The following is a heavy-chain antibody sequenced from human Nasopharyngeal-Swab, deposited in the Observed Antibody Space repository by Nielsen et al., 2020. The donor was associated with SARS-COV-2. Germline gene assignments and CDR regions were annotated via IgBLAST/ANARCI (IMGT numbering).Heavy chain of an antibody. CDR1: GFAFSSYA. CDR3: ARDGGYSGRDAFDI. CDR2: IWYDGSNK. V-gene: IGHV3-33*08. Sequence: GESLKISCAASGFAFSSYAMSWVRQAPGKGLEWVAVIWYDGSNKYYADSVKGRFTISRDNSKNTLYLQMNSLRAEDTAVYYCARDGGYSGRDAFDIWGQGTMVTVSS. J-gene: IGHJ3*02. D-gene: IGHD5-12*01.